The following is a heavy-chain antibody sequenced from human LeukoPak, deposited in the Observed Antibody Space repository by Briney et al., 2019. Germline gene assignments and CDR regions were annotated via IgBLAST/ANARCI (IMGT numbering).Heavy chain of an antibody. CDR3: ARTYYYGSGPKYYYYYYYMDV. V-gene: IGHV4-59*12. CDR2: IYYSGST. J-gene: IGHJ6*03. Sequence: SETLSLTCTVSGGSISSYYWSWIRQPPGKGLEWIGYIYYSGSTNYNPSLKSRVTISVDTSKNQFSLKLSSVTAADTAVYYCARTYYYGSGPKYYYYYYYMDVWGKGTTVTISS. CDR1: GGSISSYY. D-gene: IGHD3-10*01.